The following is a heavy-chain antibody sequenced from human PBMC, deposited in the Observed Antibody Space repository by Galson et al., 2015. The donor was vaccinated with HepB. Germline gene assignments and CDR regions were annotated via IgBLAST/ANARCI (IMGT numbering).Heavy chain of an antibody. CDR3: ARDSSPSSGLNWFDP. CDR2: IYTSGST. J-gene: IGHJ5*02. CDR1: GGSISSYY. V-gene: IGHV4-4*07. D-gene: IGHD6-25*01. Sequence: ETLSLTCAVSGGSISSYYWSWIRQPAGKGLEWIGRIYTSGSTNYNPSLKSRVTMSVDTSKNQFSLKLSSVTAADTAVYYCARDSSPSSGLNWFDPWGQGTLVTVSS.